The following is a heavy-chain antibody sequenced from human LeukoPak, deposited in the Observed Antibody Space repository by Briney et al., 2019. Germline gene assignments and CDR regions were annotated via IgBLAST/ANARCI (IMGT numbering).Heavy chain of an antibody. CDR2: INWNGGST. J-gene: IGHJ4*02. D-gene: IGHD3-22*01. CDR3: ARVSYDSSGYYYRYFDY. CDR1: GFTFDDYG. V-gene: IGHV3-20*04. Sequence: GGSLRLSCAASGFTFDDYGMSWVRQAPGKGLEWVSCINWNGGSTGYADSVKGRFTISRDNAKNSLYLQMNSLRAEDTALYYCARVSYDSSGYYYRYFDYWGQGTLVTVSS.